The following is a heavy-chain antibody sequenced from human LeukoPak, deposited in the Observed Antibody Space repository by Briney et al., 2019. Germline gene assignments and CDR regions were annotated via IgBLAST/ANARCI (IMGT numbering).Heavy chain of an antibody. CDR1: GFSFRDYG. Sequence: PGGSLRLSCAASGFSFRDYGMHWVRQAPGKGLEWVAVISYDGNNKYYADSVKGRFTISRDNSKNTLYLQMNSLRAEDTAVYYCARAETYYYDPDAFDIWGQGTMVTVSS. J-gene: IGHJ3*02. CDR2: ISYDGNNK. CDR3: ARAETYYYDPDAFDI. V-gene: IGHV3-30*06. D-gene: IGHD3-22*01.